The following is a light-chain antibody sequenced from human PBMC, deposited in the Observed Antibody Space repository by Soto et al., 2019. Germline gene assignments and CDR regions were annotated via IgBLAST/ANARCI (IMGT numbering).Light chain of an antibody. J-gene: IGKJ1*01. CDR3: QQYNSYSRT. Sequence: DIQMTQSPSTLSASVGDRVTITCRAXQSISSWLAWYQQKPGKAPKLLIYKASSLESGVPSRFSGSGSGTEFTLTISSLQPDDFATYYCQQYNSYSRTFGQGTKVDI. CDR2: KAS. V-gene: IGKV1-5*03. CDR1: QSISSW.